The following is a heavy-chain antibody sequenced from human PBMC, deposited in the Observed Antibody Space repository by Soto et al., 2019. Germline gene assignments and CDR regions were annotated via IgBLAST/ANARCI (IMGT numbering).Heavy chain of an antibody. CDR1: GFTFSSYA. D-gene: IGHD3-22*01. Sequence: GGSLRLSCAASGFTFSSYAMSWVRQAPGKGLEWVSAISGSGGSTYYADSVKGRFTISRDNSKNTLYLQMNSLRAEDTAVYYCAAGSCYYRGRGYYYYYYYMDVWGEGTTVTVSS. CDR2: ISGSGGST. V-gene: IGHV3-23*01. CDR3: AAGSCYYRGRGYYYYYYYMDV. J-gene: IGHJ6*03.